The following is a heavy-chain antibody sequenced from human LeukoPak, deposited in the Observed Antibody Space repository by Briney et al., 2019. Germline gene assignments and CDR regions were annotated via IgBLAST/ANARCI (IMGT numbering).Heavy chain of an antibody. V-gene: IGHV3-23*01. Sequence: GGSLRLSCAASGFTFSSYAMSWVRQAPGKGLEWVSAISGSGGSTYYADSVKGRFTISRDNSKITLYLQMNSLRAEDTAVYYCAKHDYGGNWADAFDIWGQGTMVTVSS. CDR1: GFTFSSYA. D-gene: IGHD4-23*01. CDR3: AKHDYGGNWADAFDI. CDR2: ISGSGGST. J-gene: IGHJ3*02.